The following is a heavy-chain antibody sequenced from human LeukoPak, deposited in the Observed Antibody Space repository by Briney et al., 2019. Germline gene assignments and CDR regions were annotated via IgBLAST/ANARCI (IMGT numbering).Heavy chain of an antibody. V-gene: IGHV3-23*01. CDR3: AAVPGIIIAGYFAS. J-gene: IGHJ4*02. CDR1: GFTFTSSA. CDR2: VGSTGETT. Sequence: GGSLRLSCVASGFTFTSSAKTWVRQAPGKGLEWVSVVGSTGETTYYADSVKGRFTISRDNAKNTMILQLNNLRVEDTAVYYCAAVPGIIIAGYFASWGRGTLVAVSA. D-gene: IGHD3-10*02.